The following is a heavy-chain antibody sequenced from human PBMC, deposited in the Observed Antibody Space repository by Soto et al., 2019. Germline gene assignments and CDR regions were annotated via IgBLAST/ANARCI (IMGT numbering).Heavy chain of an antibody. CDR2: MNPNSGNT. D-gene: IGHD6-13*01. Sequence: QVQLVQSGAEVKKPGASVKVSCKASGYTFTSYAIHWVRQATGQGLEWMGWMNPNSGNTGYAQKFQGRVTMTRNTSISTAYMRLSNLGAYDTAVDYCGRYVIAAAVDDWGQGTLVTVSS. CDR1: GYTFTSYA. CDR3: GRYVIAAAVDD. V-gene: IGHV1-8*01. J-gene: IGHJ4*02.